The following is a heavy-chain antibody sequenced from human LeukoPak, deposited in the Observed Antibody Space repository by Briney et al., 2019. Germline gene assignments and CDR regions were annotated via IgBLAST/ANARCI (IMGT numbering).Heavy chain of an antibody. J-gene: IGHJ4*02. V-gene: IGHV4-59*01. CDR2: IYYSGST. D-gene: IGHD3-3*01. CDR1: GGSFSGYY. CDR3: ARDEPSTYYDFWSGYLGL. Sequence: PSETLSLTCAVYGGSFSGYYWSWIRQPPGKGLEWIGYIYYSGSTNYNPSLKSRVTISVDTSKNQFSLKLSSVTAADTAVYYCARDEPSTYYDFWSGYLGLWGQGTLVTVSS.